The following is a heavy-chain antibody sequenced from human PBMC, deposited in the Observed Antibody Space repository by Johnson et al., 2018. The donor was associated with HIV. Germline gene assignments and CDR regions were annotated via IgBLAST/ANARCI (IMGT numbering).Heavy chain of an antibody. CDR1: GFTFSSYG. J-gene: IGHJ3*02. Sequence: QVQLVESGGGVVQPGRSLRLSCAASGFTFSSYGMHWVRQAPGKGLEWVAVIWYDGSNKYYADSVKGRFTISRDNSKNTLYLQMNSLRIEDTAVYYCAKVRSSGGYDAFDIGGQGTMVTVSS. CDR3: AKVRSSGGYDAFDI. CDR2: IWYDGSNK. D-gene: IGHD6-25*01. V-gene: IGHV3-33*06.